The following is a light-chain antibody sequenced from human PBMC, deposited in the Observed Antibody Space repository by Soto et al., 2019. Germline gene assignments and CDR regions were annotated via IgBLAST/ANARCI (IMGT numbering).Light chain of an antibody. CDR2: EVS. CDR1: SSDVGAYNY. Sequence: QSALTQPASVSGSPGQSITISCTGTSSDVGAYNYVSWYQQYPGKAPTLMIYEVSTRPSGVSNRFSGSKSGNTASLTISGLQAGDEADYYCSSFRSSSPYVFGTGTKVTVL. J-gene: IGLJ1*01. V-gene: IGLV2-14*01. CDR3: SSFRSSSPYV.